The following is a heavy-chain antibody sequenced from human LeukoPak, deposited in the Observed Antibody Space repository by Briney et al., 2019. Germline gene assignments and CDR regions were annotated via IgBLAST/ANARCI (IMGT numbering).Heavy chain of an antibody. CDR2: IKEDGTQK. CDR1: GFSFSSYW. V-gene: IGHV3-7*01. CDR3: ARDAVDTANAV. D-gene: IGHD5-18*01. J-gene: IGHJ6*02. Sequence: GGSLRLSCEASGFSFSSYWMTWVRQAPGKGLEWVANIKEDGTQKYYVDSVKGRFTISRDNAKNTLYLQMNSLRAEDTAVYYCARDAVDTANAVWGQGTTVTVSS.